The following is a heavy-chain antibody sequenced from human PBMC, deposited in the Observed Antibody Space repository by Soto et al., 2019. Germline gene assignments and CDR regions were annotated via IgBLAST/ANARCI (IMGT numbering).Heavy chain of an antibody. CDR1: GGSISSSSYY. D-gene: IGHD6-6*01. CDR3: AIQPGGSSRIHYYYYYMDV. CDR2: IYYSGST. J-gene: IGHJ6*03. V-gene: IGHV4-39*01. Sequence: PSETLSRTCTVSGGSISSSSYYWGWIRQPPGKGLEWIGSIYYSGSTYYNPSLRSRVTISVDTSKNQFSLKLSSVTAADTAVYYCAIQPGGSSRIHYYYYYMDVWGKGTTVTVSS.